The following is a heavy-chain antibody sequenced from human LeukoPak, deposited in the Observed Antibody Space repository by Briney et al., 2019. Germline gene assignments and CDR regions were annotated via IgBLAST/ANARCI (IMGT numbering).Heavy chain of an antibody. V-gene: IGHV3-30*03. CDR1: GFTFSSYG. CDR3: ARDRNFGDYAGDFDY. J-gene: IGHJ4*02. D-gene: IGHD4-17*01. CDR2: ISYDGSNK. Sequence: PGGSLRLSCAASGFTFSSYGMHWVRQAPGKGLEWVAVISYDGSNKYYADSVKGRFTISRDNSKNTLYLRMNSLRAEDTALYYCARDRNFGDYAGDFDYWGQGTLVTVSS.